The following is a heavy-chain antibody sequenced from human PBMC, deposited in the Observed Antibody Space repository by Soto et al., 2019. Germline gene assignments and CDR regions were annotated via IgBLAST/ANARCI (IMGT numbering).Heavy chain of an antibody. D-gene: IGHD2-2*01. CDR1: GGSISSSSYY. J-gene: IGHJ5*02. Sequence: SETLSLTCTVSGGSISSSSYYWGWIRQPPGKGLEWIGSIYYSGSTYYNPSLKSRVTISVDTSKNQFSLKLSSVAAADTAVYYCARRSTPYNWFDPWGQGTLVTVSS. V-gene: IGHV4-39*01. CDR2: IYYSGST. CDR3: ARRSTPYNWFDP.